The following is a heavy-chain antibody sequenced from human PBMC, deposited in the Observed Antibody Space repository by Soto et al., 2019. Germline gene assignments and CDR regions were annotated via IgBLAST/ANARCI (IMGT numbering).Heavy chain of an antibody. CDR1: GFSLTTSGVG. J-gene: IGHJ4*02. CDR2: IYWDDDK. CDR3: ARRVLRTVFGLVTTTAIYFDC. Sequence: QITLNESGPTQVKPRQTLTLTCTFSGFSLTTSGVGVGWIRQSPGKAPEWLALIYWDDDKRYSATLKSRLTITNDTSKNQVVLTMADLDPADTATYYCARRVLRTVFGLVTTTAIYFDCGGQGTPVAVSS. D-gene: IGHD3-3*01. V-gene: IGHV2-5*02.